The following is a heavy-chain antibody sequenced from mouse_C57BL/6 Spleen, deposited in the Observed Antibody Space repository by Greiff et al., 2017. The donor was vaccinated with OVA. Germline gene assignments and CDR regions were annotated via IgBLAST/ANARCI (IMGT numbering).Heavy chain of an antibody. V-gene: IGHV1-59*01. Sequence: QVQLQQPGAELVRPGPSVKLSCKASGYTFTSYWMHWVKQRPGQGLEWIGVIDPSDSYTNYNQKFKGKATLTVDTSSSTAYMQLSSLTSEDSAVYYCARLPLLSDFDYWGQGTTLTVSS. J-gene: IGHJ2*01. D-gene: IGHD2-10*01. CDR2: IDPSDSYT. CDR1: GYTFTSYW. CDR3: ARLPLLSDFDY.